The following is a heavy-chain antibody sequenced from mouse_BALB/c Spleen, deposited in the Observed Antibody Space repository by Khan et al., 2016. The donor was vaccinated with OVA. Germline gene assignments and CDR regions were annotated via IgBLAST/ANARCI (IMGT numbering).Heavy chain of an antibody. CDR1: GFSLITYG. V-gene: IGHV2-2*01. D-gene: IGHD2-12*01. J-gene: IGHJ3*01. Sequence: QVQLQQSGPGLVQPSQSLSITCTVSGFSLITYGVHWVRQSPGKGLEWLGVIWSDGSTDYNAAFISRLSITKDNSKSQVFFKMNSLQADDTAIYYCARNSYRYDFTYWGRGTLVTDSA. CDR3: ARNSYRYDFTY. CDR2: IWSDGST.